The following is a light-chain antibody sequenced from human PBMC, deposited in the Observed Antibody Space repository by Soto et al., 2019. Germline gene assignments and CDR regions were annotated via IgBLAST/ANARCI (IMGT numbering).Light chain of an antibody. CDR3: QQRSNWPPA. Sequence: EIVLTQSPATLSLSPEERANLSCRASQSVNSYLAWYQQKPGQGPRLLIYDASNRATGIPARFSGSGSGTDFTLTISSLEPEDLAVYYCQQRSNWPPAFGGGNKVEIK. V-gene: IGKV3-11*01. CDR2: DAS. CDR1: QSVNSY. J-gene: IGKJ4*01.